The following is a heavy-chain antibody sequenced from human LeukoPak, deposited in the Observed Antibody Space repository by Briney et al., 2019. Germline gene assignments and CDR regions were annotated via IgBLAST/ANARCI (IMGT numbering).Heavy chain of an antibody. CDR2: IYIDGGT. Sequence: GGSLRLSCAASGFTVSSMYMSWVRQAPGKGLEWVSVIYIDGGTYYADSVKGRFTISRDNSKITLLLQMNSLRAEDTAVYYCARGHYSNRLGGQGTLVTVSS. V-gene: IGHV3-66*01. CDR3: ARGHYSNRL. J-gene: IGHJ4*02. D-gene: IGHD2-2*01. CDR1: GFTVSSMY.